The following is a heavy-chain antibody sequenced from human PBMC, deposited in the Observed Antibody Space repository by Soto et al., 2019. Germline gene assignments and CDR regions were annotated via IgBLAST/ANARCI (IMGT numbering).Heavy chain of an antibody. J-gene: IGHJ6*02. CDR2: IYHSGST. D-gene: IGHD3-3*01. CDR3: ARDRYDFWSGYYRYYYGMDV. Sequence: SETLSLTCAVSGYSISSGYYWGWIRQPPGKGLEWIGSIYHSGSTNYNPSLKSRVTISVDTSKNQFSLKLSSVTAADTAVYYCARDRYDFWSGYYRYYYGMDVWGQGTTVTVSS. V-gene: IGHV4-38-2*02. CDR1: GYSISSGYY.